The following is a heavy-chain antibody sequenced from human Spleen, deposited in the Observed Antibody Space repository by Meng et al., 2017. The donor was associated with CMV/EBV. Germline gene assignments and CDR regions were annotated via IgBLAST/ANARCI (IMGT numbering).Heavy chain of an antibody. Sequence: GESLKISCAASGFTFSSYAMHWVRQAPGKGLEWVAVISYDGSNKYYADSVKGRFTISRDNSKNTLYLQMNSLRAEDTAVYYCGRYDFWSGSDDCWGQGTLVTVSS. CDR2: ISYDGSNK. J-gene: IGHJ4*02. D-gene: IGHD3-3*01. CDR3: GRYDFWSGSDDC. CDR1: GFTFSSYA. V-gene: IGHV3-30*14.